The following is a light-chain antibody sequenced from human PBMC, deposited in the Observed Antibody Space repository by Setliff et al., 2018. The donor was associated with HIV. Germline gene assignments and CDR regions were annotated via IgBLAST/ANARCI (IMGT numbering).Light chain of an antibody. J-gene: IGLJ2*01. CDR2: EDN. Sequence: PASVSGSPGQSITISCTGTSSDVGNYNLVSWYQHHPGKAPKLMIYEDNKRPSGVSNRFSGSKSGNTASLTISGLQAEDEAHYYCCSYAGSFTLVFGGGTQLTV. CDR3: CSYAGSFTLV. V-gene: IGLV2-23*01. CDR1: SSDVGNYNL.